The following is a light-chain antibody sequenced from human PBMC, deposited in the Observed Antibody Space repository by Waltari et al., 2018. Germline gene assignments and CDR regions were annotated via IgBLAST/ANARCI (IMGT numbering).Light chain of an antibody. CDR3: GTWDSTLSAGV. J-gene: IGLJ3*02. CDR2: DNN. CDR1: SSNIGANY. Sequence: QSVLTQPPSVSAAPGQKVTISCSGSSSNIGANYVPWYQQLPGPVPKLPIYDNNKRPSGIPDRFSGSKSGTSATLGITGLQTGDEADYYCGTWDSTLSAGVFGEGTKLTVL. V-gene: IGLV1-51*01.